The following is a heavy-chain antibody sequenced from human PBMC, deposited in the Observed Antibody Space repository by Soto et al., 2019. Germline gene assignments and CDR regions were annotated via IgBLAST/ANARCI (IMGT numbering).Heavy chain of an antibody. V-gene: IGHV4-59*01. Sequence: SETLSLTCTVSGGSISSYYWSWIRQPPGKGLEWIGYIYYSGSTNYNPSLKSRVTISVDTSKNQFSLKLSSVTAADTAVYYCARSIDGYSPNFDYWGQGTLVTVSS. CDR1: GGSISSYY. J-gene: IGHJ4*02. CDR3: ARSIDGYSPNFDY. D-gene: IGHD5-18*01. CDR2: IYYSGST.